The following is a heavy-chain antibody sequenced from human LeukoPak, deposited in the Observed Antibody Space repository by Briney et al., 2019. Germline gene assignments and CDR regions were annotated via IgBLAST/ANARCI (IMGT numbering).Heavy chain of an antibody. CDR1: GYSISSGYY. CDR3: ARLDPYLGYCSSTSCYTRGFDY. CDR2: IYHSGST. J-gene: IGHJ4*02. D-gene: IGHD2-2*02. Sequence: PSETLSLTCAVSGYSISSGYYWGWIRQPPGKGLEWIGSIYHSGSTYYNPSLKSRVTTSVDTSKNQFSLKLSSVTAADTAVYYCARLDPYLGYCSSTSCYTRGFDYWGQGTLVTVSS. V-gene: IGHV4-38-2*01.